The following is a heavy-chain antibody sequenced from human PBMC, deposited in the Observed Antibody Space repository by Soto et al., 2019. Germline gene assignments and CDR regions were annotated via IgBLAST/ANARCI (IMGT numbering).Heavy chain of an antibody. CDR2: ISGRGDST. Sequence: GGSLRLSCAASGFTFSVYAMSWVRQAPGKGLEWVSAISGRGDSTYYADSVKGRFTISRDNSKNTIYLQMNSLRAEDTALYYCAKAPDFDPWGQGTLVTVSS. J-gene: IGHJ5*02. CDR3: AKAPDFDP. CDR1: GFTFSVYA. V-gene: IGHV3-23*01.